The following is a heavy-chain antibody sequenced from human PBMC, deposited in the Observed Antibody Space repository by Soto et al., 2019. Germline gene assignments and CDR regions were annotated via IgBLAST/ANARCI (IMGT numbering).Heavy chain of an antibody. Sequence: SETLSLTCTVSGGSISSYYWSWIRQPPGKGLEWIGYIYYSGSTNYNPSLKSRVTISVDTSKNQFSLKLSSVTAADTAVYYCARDNYGDYDPYNWFDPWGQGTLVTVSS. J-gene: IGHJ5*02. CDR2: IYYSGST. D-gene: IGHD4-17*01. V-gene: IGHV4-59*01. CDR3: ARDNYGDYDPYNWFDP. CDR1: GGSISSYY.